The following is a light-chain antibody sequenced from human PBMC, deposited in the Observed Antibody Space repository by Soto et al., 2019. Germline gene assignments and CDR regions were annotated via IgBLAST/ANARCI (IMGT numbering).Light chain of an antibody. V-gene: IGKV1-39*01. CDR3: KKVNRTPPT. Sequence: DIQMTQSPSSLSASVEDRVIITCRASQSISNHLNWYQQKPGKAPKLLIFAASSLQSGVPSRFSGSRSGPDFPLTTSSLQPKDFATYYCKKVNRTPPTFGQGTKVKTK. CDR1: QSISNH. CDR2: AAS. J-gene: IGKJ1*01.